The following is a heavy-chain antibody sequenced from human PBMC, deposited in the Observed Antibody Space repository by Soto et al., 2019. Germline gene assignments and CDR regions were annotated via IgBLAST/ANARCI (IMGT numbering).Heavy chain of an antibody. CDR1: RGSFSGYY. D-gene: IGHD3-10*01. CDR2: INHSGST. CDR3: ASGRVVRGYGSWFDP. V-gene: IGHV4-34*01. J-gene: IGHJ5*02. Sequence: PSVTLSLTCAAYRGSFSGYYWSWIRHPPGKGLEWIGEINHSGSTNYNPSLKSRVTISVDTSNNQFSLKLSSVTAADTAVYYCASGRVVRGYGSWFDPWGQGTLVTVSS.